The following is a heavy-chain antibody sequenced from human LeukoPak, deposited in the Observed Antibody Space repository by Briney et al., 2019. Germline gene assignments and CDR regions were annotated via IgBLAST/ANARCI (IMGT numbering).Heavy chain of an antibody. D-gene: IGHD2-21*02. CDR3: ARLRAYCGGDCSSDAFDI. Sequence: PSETLSLTCAVYGGSFSGYYWSWIRQPPGKGLEWIGYIYYSGSTNYNPSLKSRVTISVDTSKNQFSLKLSSVTAADTAVYYCARLRAYCGGDCSSDAFDIWGQGTMVTVSS. J-gene: IGHJ3*02. V-gene: IGHV4-59*08. CDR2: IYYSGST. CDR1: GGSFSGYY.